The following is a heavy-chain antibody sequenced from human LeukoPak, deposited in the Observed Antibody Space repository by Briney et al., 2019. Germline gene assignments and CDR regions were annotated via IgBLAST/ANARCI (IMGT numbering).Heavy chain of an antibody. CDR2: INHSGST. Sequence: SETLSLTCAVYGGSFSGYYWSWIRQPPGKGLEWIGEINHSGSTNYNPSLKSRVTISVDTSKNQFSLKLSPVTAADTAVYYCARGLRVFGVATPSYYFDYWGQGTLVTVSS. D-gene: IGHD3-3*01. J-gene: IGHJ4*02. CDR3: ARGLRVFGVATPSYYFDY. V-gene: IGHV4-34*01. CDR1: GGSFSGYY.